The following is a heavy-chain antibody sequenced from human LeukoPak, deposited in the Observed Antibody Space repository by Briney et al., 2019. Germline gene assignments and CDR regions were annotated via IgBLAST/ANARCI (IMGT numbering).Heavy chain of an antibody. J-gene: IGHJ4*02. V-gene: IGHV1-69*13. CDR3: ARTWTFNRDGYNHYYFDY. Sequence: ASVKASCKASGGTFSSYAISWVRQAPGQGLEWMGGIIPIFGTANYAQKFQGRVTITADESTSTAYMELSSLRSEDTAVYYCARTWTFNRDGYNHYYFDYWGQGTLVTVSS. CDR1: GGTFSSYA. D-gene: IGHD5-24*01. CDR2: IIPIFGTA.